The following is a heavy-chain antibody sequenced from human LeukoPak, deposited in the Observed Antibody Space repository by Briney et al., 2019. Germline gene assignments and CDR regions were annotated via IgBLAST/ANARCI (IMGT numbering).Heavy chain of an antibody. V-gene: IGHV5-51*01. Sequence: GESLKISCKGSGYSFTSYWIGWVRQMPGKGLEWMGIIYPGDSDTRYSPSFQGQVTISADKSISTAYLQWSSLKASDTAMYYCARSPPVAAADLADAFVIWGQGTMVTVSS. J-gene: IGHJ3*02. CDR1: GYSFTSYW. D-gene: IGHD2-2*01. CDR2: IYPGDSDT. CDR3: ARSPPVAAADLADAFVI.